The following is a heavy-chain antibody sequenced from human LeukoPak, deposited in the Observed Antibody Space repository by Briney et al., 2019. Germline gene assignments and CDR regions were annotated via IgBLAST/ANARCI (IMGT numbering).Heavy chain of an antibody. Sequence: ASVKVSCKASGYTFTSYAMHWVHQAPGQRLEWMGWINAGNGNTKYSQKFQGRVTITRDTSASTAYMELSSLRSEDTAVYYCARDQLLWFGEPLGWFDPWGQGTLVTVSS. J-gene: IGHJ5*02. V-gene: IGHV1-3*01. CDR1: GYTFTSYA. D-gene: IGHD3-10*01. CDR2: INAGNGNT. CDR3: ARDQLLWFGEPLGWFDP.